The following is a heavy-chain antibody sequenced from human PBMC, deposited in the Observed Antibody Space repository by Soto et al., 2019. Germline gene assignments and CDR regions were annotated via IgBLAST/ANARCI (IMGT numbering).Heavy chain of an antibody. CDR2: ISGSGGII. D-gene: IGHD3-22*01. CDR1: GFTFGGFY. J-gene: IGHJ4*02. V-gene: IGHV3-11*01. Sequence: QVQLVESGGGSVKPGGSLRLSCAASGFTFGGFYMGWIRQAPGRGLGWVSFISGSGGIIYLADSVKGRFAISSDNTKNSLYLQMNSLRAEDTAVYYCGTDTYYDGSRYHSGGLDFCGQGTLVTVSS. CDR3: GTDTYYDGSRYHSGGLDF.